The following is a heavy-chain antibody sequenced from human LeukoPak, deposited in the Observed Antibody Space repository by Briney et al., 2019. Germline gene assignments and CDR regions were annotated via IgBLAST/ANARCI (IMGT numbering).Heavy chain of an antibody. Sequence: GGSLRLSCAASGFTFSSYAMSWVRQAPGKGLEWVANIKQDRSEIYYVDSVKGRFTISRDNAKNSVYLQMNSLGADDTAVYYCGRGMDVWGQGTTVTVSS. J-gene: IGHJ6*02. CDR3: GRGMDV. CDR1: GFTFSSYA. CDR2: IKQDRSEI. V-gene: IGHV3-7*03.